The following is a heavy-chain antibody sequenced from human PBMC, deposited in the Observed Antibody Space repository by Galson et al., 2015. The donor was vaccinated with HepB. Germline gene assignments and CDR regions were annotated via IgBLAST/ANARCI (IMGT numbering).Heavy chain of an antibody. J-gene: IGHJ4*02. Sequence: SVKVSCKASGGTFSSYTISWVRQAPGQGLEWMGRIIPILGIANYAQKFQGRVTITADKSTSTAYMELSSLRSEDTAVYYCATQGSNYNAQGGLDYWGQGTLVTVSS. CDR2: IIPILGIA. CDR3: ATQGSNYNAQGGLDY. V-gene: IGHV1-69*02. D-gene: IGHD1-1*01. CDR1: GGTFSSYT.